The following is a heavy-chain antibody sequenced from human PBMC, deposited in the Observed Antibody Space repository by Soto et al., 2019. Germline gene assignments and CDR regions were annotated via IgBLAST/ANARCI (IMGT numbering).Heavy chain of an antibody. V-gene: IGHV4-34*01. CDR1: GGSFSGYY. CDR2: INHSGST. J-gene: IGHJ4*02. D-gene: IGHD2-21*01. CDR3: VKRSLLVAPT. Sequence: SETLSLTCAVYGGSFSGYYWSWIRQPPGKGLEWIGEINHSGSTNYNPSLKSRVIISADTSKNQFSLSMNSVTAADTAVYYCVKRSLLVAPTWGQGILVTVS.